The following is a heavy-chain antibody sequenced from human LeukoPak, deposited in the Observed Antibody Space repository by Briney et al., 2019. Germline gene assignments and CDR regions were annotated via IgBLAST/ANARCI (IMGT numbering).Heavy chain of an antibody. J-gene: IGHJ4*02. CDR2: IYYSGST. Sequence: PSETLSLTCTVSGGSISSGCYYWSWIRQHPGKGLEWIGYIYYSGSTYYNPSLKSRVTISVDTSKNQFSLKLSSVTAADTAVYYCARAGSHYYGSGKEGFDYWGQGTLVTVSS. D-gene: IGHD3-10*01. CDR3: ARAGSHYYGSGKEGFDY. V-gene: IGHV4-31*03. CDR1: GGSISSGCYY.